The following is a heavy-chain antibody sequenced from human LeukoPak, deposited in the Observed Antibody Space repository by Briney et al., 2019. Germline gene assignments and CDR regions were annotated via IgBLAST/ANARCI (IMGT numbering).Heavy chain of an antibody. CDR2: ISWNSGSI. D-gene: IGHD6-13*01. Sequence: GGSLRLSCAASGFTFDDYAMHWVRQAPGKGLEWVSVISWNSGSIGYADSVKGRFIISRDNAKNSLYLQMNSLRAEDTALYYCAKGLAAAGLGVDYWGQGTLVTVSS. V-gene: IGHV3-9*01. J-gene: IGHJ4*02. CDR1: GFTFDDYA. CDR3: AKGLAAAGLGVDY.